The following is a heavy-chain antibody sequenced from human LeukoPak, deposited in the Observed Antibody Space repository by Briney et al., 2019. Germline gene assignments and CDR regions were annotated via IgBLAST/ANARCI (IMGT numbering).Heavy chain of an antibody. CDR2: MNPNSGNT. CDR1: GYTFTSYD. J-gene: IGHJ5*02. Sequence: ASVKVSCKASGYTFTSYDINWVRQATGQGLEWMGWMNPNSGNTGYAQKFQGGVTMTRNTSISTAYMELSSLRSEDTAVYYCARVRYSYGPNWFDPWGQGTLVTVSS. D-gene: IGHD5-18*01. V-gene: IGHV1-8*01. CDR3: ARVRYSYGPNWFDP.